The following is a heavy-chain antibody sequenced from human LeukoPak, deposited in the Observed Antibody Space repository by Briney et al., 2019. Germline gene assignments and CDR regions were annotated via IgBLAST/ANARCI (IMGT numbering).Heavy chain of an antibody. D-gene: IGHD6-19*01. J-gene: IGHJ4*02. Sequence: GGSLRLSCAASGFTFSGSAMHWVRQASGKGLEWVARIRSNANSYATAYAASVKGRFTISRDDSKNTAYLQMNSLKTEDTAVYYCTRPGIAVAGSDYWGQGTLVTVSS. CDR3: TRPGIAVAGSDY. V-gene: IGHV3-73*01. CDR1: GFTFSGSA. CDR2: IRSNANSYAT.